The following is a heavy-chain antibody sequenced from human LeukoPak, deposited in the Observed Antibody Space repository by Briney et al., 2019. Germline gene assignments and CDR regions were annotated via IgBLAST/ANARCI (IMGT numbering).Heavy chain of an antibody. CDR2: ISSRRTYI. CDR1: GLAFSSYN. J-gene: IGHJ5*02. D-gene: IGHD3-10*01. CDR3: ASLVTMVLGVISELDT. V-gene: IGHV3-21*01. Sequence: GGSLRLSCAGSGLAFSSYNIIWVRQAPGRGREWFFSISSRRTYIHYADSVKGLFTISRDNDKNSVYLQMNILRPADPSLYYCASLVTMVLGVISELDTCGQGNLVTASS.